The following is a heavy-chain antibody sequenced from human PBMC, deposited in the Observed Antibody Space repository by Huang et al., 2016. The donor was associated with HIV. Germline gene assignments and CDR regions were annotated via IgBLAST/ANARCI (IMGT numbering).Heavy chain of an antibody. V-gene: IGHV7-4-1*02. Sequence: QVQLVQSGSEVKKPGASVKVSCKASGYTFSNYALNWVRQAPGKGLEWMGWINANTGDPTYALAFTGRFFFSLDTSVSTAYLQINGLKAEDTAVYYCVRPAAPTRYYYYEYMDVWGQGTTVTVS. D-gene: IGHD6-13*01. J-gene: IGHJ6*03. CDR3: VRPAAPTRYYYYEYMDV. CDR1: GYTFSNYA. CDR2: INANTGDP.